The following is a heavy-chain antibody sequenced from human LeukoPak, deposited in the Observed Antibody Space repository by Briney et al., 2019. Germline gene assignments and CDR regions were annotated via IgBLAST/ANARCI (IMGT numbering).Heavy chain of an antibody. CDR3: ARTPATGSIDY. J-gene: IGHJ4*02. V-gene: IGHV6-1*01. CDR1: GDSVSSNSAA. D-gene: IGHD1-1*01. Sequence: SQTLSLTCAISGDSVSSNSAAWNWIRQSPSIGLEWLGRTYYRSNWFNDYAVSVKGRITINPDTSKNQFSLHLNSVTPEDTAVYYCARTPATGSIDYWGQGTLVTVSS. CDR2: TYYRSNWFN.